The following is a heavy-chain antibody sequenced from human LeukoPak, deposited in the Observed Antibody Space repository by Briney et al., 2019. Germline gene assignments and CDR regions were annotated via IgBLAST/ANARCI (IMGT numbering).Heavy chain of an antibody. CDR2: ITNDGSST. J-gene: IGHJ4*02. Sequence: PGGSLRLSCAASGLTFSSHWMRWVRQAPGKGLVWVSRITNDGSSTTYADSVKGRFTISRDNAKNMLYLQVNSLRAEDTAVYYCATQQGGSPAYWGQGTLVTVSS. D-gene: IGHD3-16*01. CDR3: ATQQGGSPAY. V-gene: IGHV3-74*01. CDR1: GLTFSSHW.